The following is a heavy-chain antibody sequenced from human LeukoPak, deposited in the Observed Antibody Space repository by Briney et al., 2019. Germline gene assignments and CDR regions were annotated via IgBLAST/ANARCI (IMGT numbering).Heavy chain of an antibody. J-gene: IGHJ3*02. CDR3: AREAPYYYDSSGYYYLGDDAFDI. CDR2: ISAYNGNT. D-gene: IGHD3-22*01. Sequence: ASVKVSCKASGYTFTSYGISWVRQAPGQGLEWMGWISAYNGNTNYAQKLQGRVTMTTDTSTSTAYMELRSLRSDDTAVYYCAREAPYYYDSSGYYYLGDDAFDIWGQGTMVTVSS. V-gene: IGHV1-18*01. CDR1: GYTFTSYG.